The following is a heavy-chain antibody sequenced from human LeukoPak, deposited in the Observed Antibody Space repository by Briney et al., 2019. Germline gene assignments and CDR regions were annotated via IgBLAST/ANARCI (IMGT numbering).Heavy chain of an antibody. J-gene: IGHJ6*03. Sequence: SETLSLTCAVYGGSFSGYYWSWIRQPPGKGLEWIGEINHSGSTNYNPSLKSRVTISVDTSKNQFSLKLSSVTAADTAVYYCARGHGDIVVVPAGILGYYYYYMDVWGKGTTVTVSS. CDR3: ARGHGDIVVVPAGILGYYYYYMDV. CDR1: GGSFSGYY. D-gene: IGHD2-2*02. CDR2: INHSGST. V-gene: IGHV4-34*01.